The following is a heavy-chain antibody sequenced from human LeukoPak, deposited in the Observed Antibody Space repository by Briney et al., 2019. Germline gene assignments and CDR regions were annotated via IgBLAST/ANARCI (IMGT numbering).Heavy chain of an antibody. CDR2: ITGSDDRT. J-gene: IGHJ4*02. CDR1: GYSFTSYW. D-gene: IGHD3-22*01. Sequence: AGESLKISCKGSGYSFTSYWIGWVRQAPGKGLEWVSTITGSDDRTYYGDSVKGRFTISRDYSKNTLHLQMNSLRVEDTAIYYCAKGPQLNSGYHPNYWGQGILVTVSS. V-gene: IGHV3-23*01. CDR3: AKGPQLNSGYHPNY.